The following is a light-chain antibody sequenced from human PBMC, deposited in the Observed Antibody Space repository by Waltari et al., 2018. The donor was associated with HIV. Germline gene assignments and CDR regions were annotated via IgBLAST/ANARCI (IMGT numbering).Light chain of an antibody. Sequence: QSALTQPRPVSGSSGQSVTISWPGTSSDVGDSTYVSWYRQNPGKVPKLIIYVVSKRPAGVPDRFAGSRSGNTASLTISGLQAEDEADYFCCSYAGNYSYVFGSGSRVTVL. J-gene: IGLJ1*01. CDR1: SSDVGDSTY. CDR3: CSYAGNYSYV. V-gene: IGLV2-11*01. CDR2: VVS.